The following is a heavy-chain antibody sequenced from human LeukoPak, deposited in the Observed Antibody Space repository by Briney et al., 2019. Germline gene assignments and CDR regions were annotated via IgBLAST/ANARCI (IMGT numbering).Heavy chain of an antibody. V-gene: IGHV3-74*01. J-gene: IGHJ4*02. CDR2: IHSDGSST. CDR1: GFTLSSYW. D-gene: IGHD3-10*01. Sequence: QPGGSLRLSCAASGFTLSSYWMHWVRQAPGKGLVWVSRIHSDGSSTTYADSVKGRFTISRDNAKNSLFLQMNSLRVEDTAVYYCTRDLYYYGSGMYVPGLPDYWGQGTLVTVCS. CDR3: TRDLYYYGSGMYVPGLPDY.